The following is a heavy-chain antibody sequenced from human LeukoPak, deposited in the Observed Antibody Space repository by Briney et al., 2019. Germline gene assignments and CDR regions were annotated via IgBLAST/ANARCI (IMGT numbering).Heavy chain of an antibody. Sequence: GGSLRLSCAASGFTFSSYAMSWVRQAPGKGLEWVSAISGSGGSTYYADSVKGRFTISRDNSKNTLYLQMNSLRAEDTAVYYCAAAKDSSGLTAWGQGTLVTVSS. D-gene: IGHD6-19*01. CDR3: AAAKDSSGLTA. V-gene: IGHV3-23*01. CDR2: ISGSGGST. CDR1: GFTFSSYA. J-gene: IGHJ5*02.